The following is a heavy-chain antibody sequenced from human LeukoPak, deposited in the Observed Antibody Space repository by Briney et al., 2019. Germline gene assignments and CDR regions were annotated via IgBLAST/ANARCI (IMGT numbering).Heavy chain of an antibody. Sequence: GGSLRLSCAASGFTFAGYWISWVRQAPGKGLEWVANIKQDASEEYYVDSVKGRFTISRDNAKNSLYLQMNSLEAEDTAVYYCVRDRGRASVDYWGQGTLVTVSS. CDR2: IKQDASEE. J-gene: IGHJ4*02. D-gene: IGHD1-26*01. CDR1: GFTFAGYW. V-gene: IGHV3-7*01. CDR3: VRDRGRASVDY.